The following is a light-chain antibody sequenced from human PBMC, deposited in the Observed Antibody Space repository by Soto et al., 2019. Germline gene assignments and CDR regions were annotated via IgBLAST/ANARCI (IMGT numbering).Light chain of an antibody. CDR3: QQYNKWPRT. V-gene: IGKV3-15*01. Sequence: EIVMTQSPATLSVPPGERATLSCRASQSISSNLAWYQQRPGQAPRLLIYDASTRATGIPARFSGSGSGTEFTLTISSLQSEDFAVYYCQQYNKWPRTFGQGTKVEIK. J-gene: IGKJ1*01. CDR1: QSISSN. CDR2: DAS.